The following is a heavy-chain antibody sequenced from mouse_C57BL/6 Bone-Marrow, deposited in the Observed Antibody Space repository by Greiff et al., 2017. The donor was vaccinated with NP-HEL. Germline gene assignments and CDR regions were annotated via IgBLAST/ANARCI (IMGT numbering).Heavy chain of an antibody. CDR2: IYPRSGNT. CDR3: ARKDYYSNYDAMDY. V-gene: IGHV1-81*01. CDR1: GYTFTSYG. Sequence: QVQLKESGAELVRPGASVKLSCKASGYTFTSYGISWVKQRTGQGLEWIGEIYPRSGNTNYNEKFKGKATLTADKSSSTAYMELRSLTSEDSAVYVCARKDYYSNYDAMDYWGQGTSVTVSS. J-gene: IGHJ4*01. D-gene: IGHD2-5*01.